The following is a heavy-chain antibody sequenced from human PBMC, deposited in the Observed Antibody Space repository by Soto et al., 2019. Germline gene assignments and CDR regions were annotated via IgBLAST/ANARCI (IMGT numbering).Heavy chain of an antibody. CDR2: IYYSGST. V-gene: IGHV4-31*03. CDR3: ARGSSSYYWIDY. J-gene: IGHJ4*02. CDR1: GGSIRSGAYY. D-gene: IGHD6-13*01. Sequence: QVQLQESGPGLVKPAQTLSLTCTVSGGSIRSGAYYWNWVRQHPGKGLEWIGYIYYSGSTYYNPSLKSRVSISVDTSQNQFSLRLNSVTAADTAVYYWARGSSSYYWIDYWCQGTLVTVSS.